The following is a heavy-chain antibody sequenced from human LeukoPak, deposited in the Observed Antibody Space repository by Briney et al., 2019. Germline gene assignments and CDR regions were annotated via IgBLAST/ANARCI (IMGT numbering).Heavy chain of an antibody. CDR2: IYTSGTT. CDR3: ARGLWFGDENPPYFDY. V-gene: IGHV4-61*02. D-gene: IGHD3-10*01. J-gene: IGHJ4*02. Sequence: PSETLSLTCTVSGGSISSGNYYWSWIRQPAGKGLEWIGRIYTSGTTNYNPSLKSRVTISIDTSKNQFSLKLSSVTAADTAVYYCARGLWFGDENPPYFDYWGQGTLVTVSS. CDR1: GGSISSGNYY.